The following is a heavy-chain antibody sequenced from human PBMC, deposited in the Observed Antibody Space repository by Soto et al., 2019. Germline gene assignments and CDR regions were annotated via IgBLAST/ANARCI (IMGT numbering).Heavy chain of an antibody. CDR2: IKQDGSEK. V-gene: IGHV3-7*01. D-gene: IGHD5-12*01. J-gene: IGHJ6*02. CDR1: GFTFSSYW. CDR3: ARDSLEWLQLHYYYGMDV. Sequence: GGSLRLSCAASGFTFSSYWMSWVRQAPGEGLEWVANIKQDGSEKYYVDSVKGRFTISRDNAKNSLYLQMNSLRAEDTAVYYCARDSLEWLQLHYYYGMDVWGQGTTVTVSS.